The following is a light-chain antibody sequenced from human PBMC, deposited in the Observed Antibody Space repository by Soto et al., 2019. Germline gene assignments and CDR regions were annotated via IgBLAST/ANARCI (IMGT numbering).Light chain of an antibody. V-gene: IGLV2-14*01. Sequence: QSALTQPASVSGSPGQSITISCTGTSSDVGGYNFVSWYQQHPGKAPKLMIYEVSNRPPGVSNRFSGSKSGNTASLTISGLQTEDEADYYCSSYTSSFTRVFGGGTKVTVL. J-gene: IGLJ3*02. CDR1: SSDVGGYNF. CDR3: SSYTSSFTRV. CDR2: EVS.